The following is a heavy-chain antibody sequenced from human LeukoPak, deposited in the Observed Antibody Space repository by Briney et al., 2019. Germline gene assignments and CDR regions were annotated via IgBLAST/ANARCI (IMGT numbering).Heavy chain of an antibody. V-gene: IGHV3-21*01. D-gene: IGHD3-9*01. CDR1: GFTFSSYS. J-gene: IGHJ6*02. CDR3: ARDFIYDILTGYLSPYYGMDV. CDR2: ISSSSSYI. Sequence: PGGSLRLSCAASGFTFSSYSMNWVRQAPGKGLEWVSSISSSSSYIYYADSVKGRITTSRDNAKNSLYLQMNSLRAEDTAVNYCARDFIYDILTGYLSPYYGMDVWGQGTTVAVSS.